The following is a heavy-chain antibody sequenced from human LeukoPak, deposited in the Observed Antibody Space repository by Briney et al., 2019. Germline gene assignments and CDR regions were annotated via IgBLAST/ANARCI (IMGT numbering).Heavy chain of an antibody. J-gene: IGHJ4*02. Sequence: GASVTVSCKASGYTFTSYDINWVRQATGQGLEWMGWMNPNSGNTGYAQKFQDRVTMTRNTSISTAYMELSSLRSEDTAVYYCARKDITGTAHDYWGQGTLVTVSS. V-gene: IGHV1-8*01. CDR1: GYTFTSYD. CDR3: ARKDITGTAHDY. CDR2: MNPNSGNT. D-gene: IGHD1-20*01.